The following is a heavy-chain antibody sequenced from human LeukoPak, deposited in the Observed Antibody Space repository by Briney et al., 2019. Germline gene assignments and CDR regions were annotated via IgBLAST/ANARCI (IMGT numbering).Heavy chain of an antibody. J-gene: IGHJ3*01. CDR3: VKAGASDILTGCPNGAFDF. D-gene: IGHD3-9*01. CDR2: LSWSSVTS. CDR1: GFAFIDYA. Sequence: PGGSLRLSCEASGFAFIDYAMHWVRQAPGKGLEWVSGLSWSSVTSSYADSVKGRFTISRDNAKNALHLQMNSLRIEDTALYYCVKAGASDILTGCPNGAFDFWGQGTMVTVSS. V-gene: IGHV3-9*01.